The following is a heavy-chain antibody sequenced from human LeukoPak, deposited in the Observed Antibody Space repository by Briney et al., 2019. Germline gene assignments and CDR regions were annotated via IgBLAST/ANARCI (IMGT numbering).Heavy chain of an antibody. Sequence: RLXXXXSGFXXSXYWMSWVRQAPGKGLEWVANIKQDGSEKYYVDSVKGRFTISRDNAKNSLYLQMNSLRAEDTAVYYCARDRTPYGMDVWGQGTTVTVSS. J-gene: IGHJ6*02. CDR3: ARDRTPYGMDV. V-gene: IGHV3-7*01. CDR1: GFXXSXYW. D-gene: IGHD1-1*01. CDR2: IKQDGSEK.